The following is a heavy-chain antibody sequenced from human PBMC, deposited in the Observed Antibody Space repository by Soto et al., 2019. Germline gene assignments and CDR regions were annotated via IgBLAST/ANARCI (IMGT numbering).Heavy chain of an antibody. CDR2: IYYSGST. J-gene: IGHJ6*02. CDR1: GGSISSYY. D-gene: IGHD2-2*01. Sequence: LSLTCTVSGGSISSYYWSWIRQPPGKGLEWIGYIYYSGSTNYNPSLKSRVTISVDTSKNQFSLKLGSVTAADTAVYYCARSRPLDSYYYYYYGMEVWGQGTTVTVSS. V-gene: IGHV4-59*01. CDR3: ARSRPLDSYYYYYYGMEV.